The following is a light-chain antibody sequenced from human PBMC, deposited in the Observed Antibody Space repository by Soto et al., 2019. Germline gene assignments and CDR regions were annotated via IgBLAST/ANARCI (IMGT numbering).Light chain of an antibody. V-gene: IGKV3-20*01. Sequence: EIVLTQSPGTLSLSPGERATLSCRASQSVDSTYLTWYQQKPGQAPRLLIYGASGRATGIPDRFSGSGSGTDFTLTISRLEPEDFAVYYCQQYAGSPLTFGGGTKVDI. CDR2: GAS. CDR1: QSVDSTY. CDR3: QQYAGSPLT. J-gene: IGKJ4*01.